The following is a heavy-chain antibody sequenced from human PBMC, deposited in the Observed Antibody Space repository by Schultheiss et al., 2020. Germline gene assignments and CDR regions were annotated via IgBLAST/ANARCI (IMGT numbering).Heavy chain of an antibody. CDR2: ISYDGSNK. Sequence: GGSLRLSCAASGFTFSSYAMHWVRQAPGKGLEWVAVISYDGSNKYYADSVKGRFTISRDNSKNTLYLQMNSLRAEDTAVYYCAKDSGSAYFDYWGQGTLVTVSS. CDR3: AKDSGSAYFDY. D-gene: IGHD1-26*01. CDR1: GFTFSSYA. J-gene: IGHJ4*02. V-gene: IGHV3-30*04.